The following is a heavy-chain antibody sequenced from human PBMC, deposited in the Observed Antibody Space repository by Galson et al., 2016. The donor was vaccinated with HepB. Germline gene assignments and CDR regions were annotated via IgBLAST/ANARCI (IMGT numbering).Heavy chain of an antibody. Sequence: PALVKPTQTLTLTCTFSGFSLSTGGVCVTWFRQPPGKALEWLALIDWDDEKYYSTSLKTRLTISKDTSKNQVVLTMTNMDPVDTATYYCARAYSSGWFYGMDVWGQGTTVTVSS. V-gene: IGHV2-70*01. D-gene: IGHD6-19*01. CDR2: IDWDDEK. CDR1: GFSLSTGGVC. CDR3: ARAYSSGWFYGMDV. J-gene: IGHJ6*02.